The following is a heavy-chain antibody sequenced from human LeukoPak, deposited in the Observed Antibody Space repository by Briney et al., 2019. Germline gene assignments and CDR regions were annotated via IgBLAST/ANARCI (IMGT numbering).Heavy chain of an antibody. V-gene: IGHV4-59*12. D-gene: IGHD1-26*01. CDR3: AGSYYYYYTADHYYMDV. CDR2: IFYNGNT. J-gene: IGHJ6*03. CDR1: GASFSSYY. Sequence: PSETLSLTCTVSGASFSSYYWSWLRQPPGKGLEWIAYIFYNGNTKYNPSLKSRVTMSVDTSKNQFSLKLSSVTAADTAVYYCAGSYYYYYTADHYYMDVWGKGTTVTISS.